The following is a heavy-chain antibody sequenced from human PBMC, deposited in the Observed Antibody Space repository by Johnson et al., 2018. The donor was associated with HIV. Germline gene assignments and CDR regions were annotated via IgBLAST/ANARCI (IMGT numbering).Heavy chain of an antibody. Sequence: VQLVESGGGLIQPGGSLRLSCAASGFTVSSNYMSWVRQAPGKGLEWVSVIYSGGSTYYADSVKGRFTISRDNSKNTQYLQMNSLRVEDTAGYYCAREGGVIAGGGAFDIWGQGTMVTVSS. CDR2: IYSGGST. CDR3: AREGGVIAGGGAFDI. D-gene: IGHD3-16*02. V-gene: IGHV3-53*01. CDR1: GFTVSSNY. J-gene: IGHJ3*02.